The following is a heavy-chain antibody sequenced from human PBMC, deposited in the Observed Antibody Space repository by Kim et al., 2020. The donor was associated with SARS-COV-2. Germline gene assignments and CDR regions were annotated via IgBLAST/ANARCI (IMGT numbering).Heavy chain of an antibody. V-gene: IGHV3-33*01. D-gene: IGHD6-6*01. CDR1: GFTFSSYG. Sequence: GGSLRLSCAASGFTFSSYGMHWVRQAPGKGLEWVAVIWYDGSNKYYADSVKGRFTISRDNSKNTLYLQMNSLRAEDTAVYYCARDPRIAARHNYYYYYGMDVWGQGTTVTVSS. CDR3: ARDPRIAARHNYYYYYGMDV. CDR2: IWYDGSNK. J-gene: IGHJ6*02.